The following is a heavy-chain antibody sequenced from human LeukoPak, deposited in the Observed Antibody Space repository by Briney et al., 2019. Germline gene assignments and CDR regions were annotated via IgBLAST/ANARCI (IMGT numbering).Heavy chain of an antibody. V-gene: IGHV3-15*07. CDR1: GFTFSYTW. J-gene: IGHJ3*02. Sequence: PGGSLRLSCAVSGFTFSYTWMNWVRQAPGKGLEWVGRIKSEVDGGATDYAAPVQGRFTVSRDDSQATLYLQMNSLDIEDTAVYYCTTGGSVIVAGTRAFDIWGQGTMVTVSS. CDR3: TTGGSVIVAGTRAFDI. CDR2: IKSEVDGGAT. D-gene: IGHD5-12*01.